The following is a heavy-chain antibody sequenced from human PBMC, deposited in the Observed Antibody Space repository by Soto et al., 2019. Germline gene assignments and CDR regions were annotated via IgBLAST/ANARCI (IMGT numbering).Heavy chain of an antibody. CDR3: AKDKDYYDSSGLNWFDP. V-gene: IGHV3-30*04. CDR2: ISYDGSNK. CDR1: GCPFSSYA. J-gene: IGHJ5*02. Sequence: GGSLRLSCASSGCPFSSYAMHWVRQATGKGLEWVAVISYDGSNKYYADSVKGRFTISRDNSKNTLYLQMNSLRAEDTAVYYCAKDKDYYDSSGLNWFDPWGQGTLVTVSS. D-gene: IGHD3-22*01.